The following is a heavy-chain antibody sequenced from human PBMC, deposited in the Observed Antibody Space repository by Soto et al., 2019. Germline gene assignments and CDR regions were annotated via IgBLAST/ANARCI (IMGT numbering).Heavy chain of an antibody. Sequence: QVQLQQWGAGLLKPSETLSLTCAVYGGSFSGYYWSWIRQPPGKGLEWIGEINHSGSTNYNPSLKRRVPISIDPSKTQFPLKLSSVPAADTAVYYCARPAIAAAVSAFDYWGQGTLVTVSS. J-gene: IGHJ4*02. CDR1: GGSFSGYY. D-gene: IGHD6-13*01. V-gene: IGHV4-34*01. CDR3: ARPAIAAAVSAFDY. CDR2: INHSGST.